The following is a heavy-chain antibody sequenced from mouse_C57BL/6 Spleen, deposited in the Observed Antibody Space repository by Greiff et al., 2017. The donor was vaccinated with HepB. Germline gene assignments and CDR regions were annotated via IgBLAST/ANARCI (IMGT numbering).Heavy chain of an antibody. Sequence: EVKLQESGAELVKPGASVKLSCTASGFTFKDYSMHWVKQRPEQGLEWIGRIDPEDGETKYPPNFQGTATISEDKSTNTVYLQLSSLTSEDTAVYYCARRGGGYWYFDVWGTGTTVTVSS. CDR2: IDPEDGET. D-gene: IGHD1-1*02. J-gene: IGHJ1*03. CDR1: GFTFKDYS. V-gene: IGHV14-2*01. CDR3: ARRGGGYWYFDV.